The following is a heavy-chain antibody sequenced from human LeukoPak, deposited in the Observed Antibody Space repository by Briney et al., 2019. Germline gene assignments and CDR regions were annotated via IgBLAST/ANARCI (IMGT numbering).Heavy chain of an antibody. J-gene: IGHJ4*02. CDR2: ISPTGSTT. Sequence: PGGSLRLSCTASGFSFSGHWMHWARHLPGKGLVWVSRISPTGSTTSYADSVKGRFTVSRDNAKNTLYLQVNNLRAEDTAVYYCARGPNSNWSGLDFWGQGTLHTVSS. CDR1: GFSFSGHW. V-gene: IGHV3-74*01. CDR3: ARGPNSNWSGLDF. D-gene: IGHD6-6*01.